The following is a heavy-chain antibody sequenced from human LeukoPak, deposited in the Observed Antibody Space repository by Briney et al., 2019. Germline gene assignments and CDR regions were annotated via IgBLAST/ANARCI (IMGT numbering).Heavy chain of an antibody. V-gene: IGHV3-53*05. CDR1: GFTVSGTH. CDR3: ARGLRETGDSSSWYWFDP. CDR2: MYTGGTT. Sequence: GGSLRLSCAASGFTVSGTHMSWVRQAPGKGLEWVSAMYTGGTTYYADSVTGRFTVSRDTSRNTLFLHMDSLRSDDTAVYFCARGLRETGDSSSWYWFDPWGQGTLVTVSS. D-gene: IGHD6-13*01. J-gene: IGHJ5*02.